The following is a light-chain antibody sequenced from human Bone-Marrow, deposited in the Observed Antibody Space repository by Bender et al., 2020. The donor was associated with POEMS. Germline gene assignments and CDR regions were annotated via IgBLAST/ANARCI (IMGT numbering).Light chain of an antibody. Sequence: QSALTQPPSASGTPGQRVTMSCSGSGTSIGSNYVYWYQQLPATAPKLLIYRNDQRPSGVPGRFSGSKSGTLASLAISGLRPEDEADYLCATWDDSRGIVVFGGGTSLTVL. V-gene: IGLV1-47*01. CDR3: ATWDDSRGIVV. CDR1: GTSIGSNY. J-gene: IGLJ2*01. CDR2: RND.